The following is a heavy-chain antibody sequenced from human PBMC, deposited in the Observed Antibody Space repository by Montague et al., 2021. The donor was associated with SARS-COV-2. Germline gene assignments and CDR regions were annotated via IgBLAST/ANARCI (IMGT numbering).Heavy chain of an antibody. V-gene: IGHV4-59*13. J-gene: IGHJ4*02. CDR1: GGSIRSYY. D-gene: IGHD3-22*01. Sequence: SETLSLTCTVSGGSIRSYYWSWIRQPPGKGLERIGYIYYSGSTNYNPSLKSRVTISVDTSKNQFSLKLSSVTAADTAVYYCARAYYDSSGYYGYFDYWGQGTLVTVSS. CDR3: ARAYYDSSGYYGYFDY. CDR2: IYYSGST.